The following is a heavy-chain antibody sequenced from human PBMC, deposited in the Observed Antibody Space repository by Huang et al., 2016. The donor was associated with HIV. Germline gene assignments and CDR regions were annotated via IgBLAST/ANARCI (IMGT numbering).Heavy chain of an antibody. CDR1: GFTFSSYG. J-gene: IGHJ4*02. V-gene: IGHV3-30*02. CDR3: AKVDLYDSSGLDY. CDR2: IRYDGSNK. Sequence: QVQLVESGGGVVQPGGSLRLSCAASGFTFSSYGMHWVRQAPGKGLEWVAFIRYDGSNKYYADSVKGRFTISRDNSKNTLYLQMNSLRAEDTAVYYCAKVDLYDSSGLDYWGQGTLVTVSS. D-gene: IGHD3-22*01.